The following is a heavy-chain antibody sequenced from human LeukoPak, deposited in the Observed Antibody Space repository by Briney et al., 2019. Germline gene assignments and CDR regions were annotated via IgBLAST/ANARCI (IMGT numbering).Heavy chain of an antibody. CDR1: GSTLTELS. J-gene: IGHJ5*02. CDR3: ATDFLGFDP. D-gene: IGHD2/OR15-2a*01. Sequence: ASVKVSCKVSGSTLTELSMHWVRQAPGEGLEWMGGFDPEDGEAIYAQKFQGRVTMTEGTSTDTVYMELTSLRSEDTAVYYCATDFLGFDPWGQGTLVTVSS. CDR2: FDPEDGEA. V-gene: IGHV1-24*01.